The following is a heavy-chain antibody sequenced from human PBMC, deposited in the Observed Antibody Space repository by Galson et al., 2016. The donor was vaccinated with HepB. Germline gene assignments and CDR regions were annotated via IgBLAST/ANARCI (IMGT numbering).Heavy chain of an antibody. Sequence: SLRLSCAASGFTFNTYGMYWVRQAPGKGLEWVALISYDGSNQYYGDSVKGRFTISRDNSKNTLFLQMNSLRVEDTAVYFCARGRVGSSYYMDPFDYWGQGAQVTVSS. CDR1: GFTFNTYG. V-gene: IGHV3-30*03. D-gene: IGHD1-26*01. CDR3: ARGRVGSSYYMDPFDY. CDR2: ISYDGSNQ. J-gene: IGHJ4*02.